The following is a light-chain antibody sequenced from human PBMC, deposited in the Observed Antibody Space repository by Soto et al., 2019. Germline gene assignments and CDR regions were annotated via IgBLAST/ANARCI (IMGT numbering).Light chain of an antibody. CDR3: QQYNTWPIT. CDR1: QSVSDK. V-gene: IGKV3-15*01. Sequence: EVLMPQSPDTLYVSPGERVTLSCRASQSVSDKLAWYQQRPGQGPRLLVYRASTRTLGIPARFSGSESGTEFTLTISSLQSEDFAIYYCQQYNTWPITFGQGTRLEIK. CDR2: RAS. J-gene: IGKJ5*01.